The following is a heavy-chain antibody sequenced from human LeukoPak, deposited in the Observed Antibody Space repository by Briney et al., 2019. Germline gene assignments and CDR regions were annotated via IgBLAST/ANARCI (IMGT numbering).Heavy chain of an antibody. Sequence: GGSLRLSCAASGFTFSSYSMNWVRQAPGKGLEWVSFIRSSSNYKYYADSVKGRFTISRDNAKNSLYLQIDSLRAEDTAVYYCARDPYSGSYVDYYYYYYMDVWGKGTAVTISS. J-gene: IGHJ6*03. CDR2: IRSSSNYK. CDR3: ARDPYSGSYVDYYYYYYMDV. D-gene: IGHD6-13*01. V-gene: IGHV3-21*01. CDR1: GFTFSSYS.